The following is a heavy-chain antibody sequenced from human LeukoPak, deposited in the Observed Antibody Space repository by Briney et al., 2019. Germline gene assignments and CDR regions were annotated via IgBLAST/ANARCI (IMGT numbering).Heavy chain of an antibody. V-gene: IGHV4-34*01. CDR2: IYYSGIP. CDR1: GGSFSGYY. CDR3: ARHERGYYFDY. J-gene: IGHJ4*02. Sequence: SETLSLTCAVYGGSFSGYYWSWIRQPPGKGLEWIGAIYYSGIPYYNPSLKSRVTLSVDTSTNQFSLRLSFVTAADTAVYYCARHERGYYFDYWGQGTLVTVSS. D-gene: IGHD3-16*01.